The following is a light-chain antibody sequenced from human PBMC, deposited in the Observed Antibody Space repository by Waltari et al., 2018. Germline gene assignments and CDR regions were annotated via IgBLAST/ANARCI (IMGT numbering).Light chain of an antibody. CDR2: AAS. J-gene: IGKJ5*01. V-gene: IGKV1-39*01. CDR1: QSISSY. Sequence: DIQMTQSPSSLSASVGDRVTITCRASQSISSYLNWYQQKPGKAPKLLIYAASSLQSGVPSRFSGSGSGTDFPLTISSLQPEDFATYYCQQSYSTPPGITFGQGTRLEIK. CDR3: QQSYSTPPGIT.